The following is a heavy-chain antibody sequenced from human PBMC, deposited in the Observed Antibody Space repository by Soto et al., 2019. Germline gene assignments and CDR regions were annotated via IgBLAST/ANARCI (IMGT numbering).Heavy chain of an antibody. D-gene: IGHD3-10*01. V-gene: IGHV3-53*04. CDR2: IYSGGST. J-gene: IGHJ6*02. CDR3: ARDARYYYGSGSYFGYYYYGMDV. CDR1: GFTVSSNY. Sequence: GGSLRLSCAASGFTVSSNYMSWVRQAPGKGLGWVSVIYSGGSTYYADSVKGRFTISRHNSKNTLYLQMNSLRAEDTAVYYCARDARYYYGSGSYFGYYYYGMDVWGQGTTVTVSS.